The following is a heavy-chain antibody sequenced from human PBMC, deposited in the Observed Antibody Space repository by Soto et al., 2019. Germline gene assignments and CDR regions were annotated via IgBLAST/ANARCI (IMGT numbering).Heavy chain of an antibody. CDR2: IYYSGST. CDR3: ARQYGPEYSSSGYAVGWFAP. D-gene: IGHD6-13*01. J-gene: IGHJ5*02. CDR1: GGSISSSSYY. V-gene: IGHV4-39*01. Sequence: SETLSLTCTVSGGSISSSSYYWGWIRQPPGKGLEWIGSIYYSGSTYYNPSLKSRVTISVDTSKNQFSLKLSSVTAADTAVYYCARQYGPEYSSSGYAVGWFAPWGQGTLVTVSS.